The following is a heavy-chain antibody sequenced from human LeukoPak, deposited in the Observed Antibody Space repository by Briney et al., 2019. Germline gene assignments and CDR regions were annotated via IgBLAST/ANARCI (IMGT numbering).Heavy chain of an antibody. Sequence: GGSLRLSCAASGFTFSSYWMHWVRQAPGKGLVWVSRINTDGSSTSYADSVKGRFTISRDNAKNTLYLQMNSLRAEDTAVYYCASTIFGLRFLEWLSPLSQFYYMDVWGKGTTVTVSS. CDR2: INTDGSST. V-gene: IGHV3-74*01. CDR1: GFTFSSYW. J-gene: IGHJ6*03. D-gene: IGHD3-3*01. CDR3: ASTIFGLRFLEWLSPLSQFYYMDV.